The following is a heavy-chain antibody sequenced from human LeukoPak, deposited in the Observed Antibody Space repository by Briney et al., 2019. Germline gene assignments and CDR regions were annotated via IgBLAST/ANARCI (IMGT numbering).Heavy chain of an antibody. V-gene: IGHV3-9*01. CDR1: GFTFDDYA. Sequence: PGGSLRLSCAASGFTFDDYAMHWVRQAPGKGLEWVSGISWNSGNIGYADSVKGRFTISRDNSKNTLYLQMNSLRAEDTAVYYCAKGEYQLLYGGLGYWGQGTLVTVSS. D-gene: IGHD2-2*02. CDR3: AKGEYQLLYGGLGY. CDR2: ISWNSGNI. J-gene: IGHJ4*02.